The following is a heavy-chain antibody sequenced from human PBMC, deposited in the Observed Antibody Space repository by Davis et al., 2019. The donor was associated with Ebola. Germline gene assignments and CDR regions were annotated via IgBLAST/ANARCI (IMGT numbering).Heavy chain of an antibody. CDR1: GGSISNYY. CDR3: ARSQVWELPDF. CDR2: IHHSGST. Sequence: SETLSLTCTVSGGSISNYYWSWIRQSPEKGLEWIGYIHHSGSTVYNPSLRARVTISLDTSRSQLSLKLRSVTAADTARYYCARSQVWELPDFWGQGTLVTVSS. D-gene: IGHD1-26*01. J-gene: IGHJ4*02. V-gene: IGHV4-59*01.